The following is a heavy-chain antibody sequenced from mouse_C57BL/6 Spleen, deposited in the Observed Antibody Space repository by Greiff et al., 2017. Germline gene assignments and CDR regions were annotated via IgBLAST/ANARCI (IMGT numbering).Heavy chain of an antibody. CDR2: IYPGSGNT. D-gene: IGHD2-4*01. V-gene: IGHV1-76*01. CDR3: ARDYDDYDWAY. Sequence: QVQLKESGAELVRPGASVKLSCKASGYTFTDYYINWVKQRPGQGLEWIARIYPGSGNTYYNEKFKGKATLTAEKSSSTAYMQLSSLTSEDSAVYFCARDYDDYDWAYWGQGTLVTVSA. CDR1: GYTFTDYY. J-gene: IGHJ3*01.